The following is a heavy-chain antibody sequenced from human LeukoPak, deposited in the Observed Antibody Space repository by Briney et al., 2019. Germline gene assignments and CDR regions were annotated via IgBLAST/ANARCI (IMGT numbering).Heavy chain of an antibody. D-gene: IGHD6-19*01. V-gene: IGHV3-21*01. CDR2: ISSSRTYI. J-gene: IGHJ6*03. CDR3: AREKVAGTNPLFTRPNYYMDV. CDR1: GFTFDDYT. Sequence: GGSLRLSCTASGFTFDDYTMNWVRQAPGKGLEWVSSISSSRTYIYYADSVKGRFTISRDNAKNSLYLQMNSLRAEDTAVYYCAREKVAGTNPLFTRPNYYMDVWGKGTTVTVSS.